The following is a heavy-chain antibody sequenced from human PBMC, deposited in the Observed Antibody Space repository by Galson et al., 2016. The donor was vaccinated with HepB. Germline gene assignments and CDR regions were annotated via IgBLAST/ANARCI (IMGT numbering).Heavy chain of an antibody. D-gene: IGHD3-16*01. CDR1: GFTFSSYW. J-gene: IGHJ6*03. CDR3: ARSYVPGSGRKNYYMDV. Sequence: SLRLSCAASGFTFSSYWMHWVRQAPGKGLVWVSRVNSDGSGTGYADSVKGRFTISRDNAKNMLFLQMNRLKVEDTAVYYCARSYVPGSGRKNYYMDVWGRGTTVTVSS. V-gene: IGHV3-74*01. CDR2: VNSDGSGT.